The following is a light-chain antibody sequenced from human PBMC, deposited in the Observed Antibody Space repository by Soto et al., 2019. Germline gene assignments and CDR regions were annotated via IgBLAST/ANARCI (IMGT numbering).Light chain of an antibody. J-gene: IGKJ3*01. CDR1: QSVSSSY. V-gene: IGKV3-20*01. CDR3: QQYGNSPPT. CDR2: GTS. Sequence: EIVLTQSPGTLSLSPGERATLSCRASQSVSSSYLAWYQQKPGQAPRRLIYGTSSRATGIPDRFSVSGSGTDFTLTISSLEPEDFAVYYCQQYGNSPPTFGPGTKVDIK.